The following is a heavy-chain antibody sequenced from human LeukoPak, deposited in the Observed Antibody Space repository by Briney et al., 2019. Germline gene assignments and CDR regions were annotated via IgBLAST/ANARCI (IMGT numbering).Heavy chain of an antibody. CDR1: GFTFSSYS. CDR3: ARVGVVHAFDI. V-gene: IGHV3-21*01. CDR2: ISSSSSYI. Sequence: GGSLRLSCAASGFTFSSYSMNWVRQAPGKGLEWVSSISSSSSYIYYADSVKGRFTISRDNAKNSLYLQMNSLRAEDTAVYYCARVGVVHAFDIWAKGQWSPSLQ. J-gene: IGHJ3*02. D-gene: IGHD2-15*01.